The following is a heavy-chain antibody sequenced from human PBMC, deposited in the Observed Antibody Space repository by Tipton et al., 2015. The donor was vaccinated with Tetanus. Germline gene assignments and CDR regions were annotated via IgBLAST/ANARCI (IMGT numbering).Heavy chain of an antibody. CDR2: IYYNGNT. D-gene: IGHD2-21*02. Sequence: LRLSCTVSRGSINSGTFYWAWIRQPPGKGLEWFGNIYYNGNTLENPSLKGRVTLSLDKSKNQFSLNPTSVTAADTAVYYCARTAHNWFDPWGQGILVTVSS. CDR1: RGSINSGTFY. V-gene: IGHV4-39*01. CDR3: ARTAHNWFDP. J-gene: IGHJ5*02.